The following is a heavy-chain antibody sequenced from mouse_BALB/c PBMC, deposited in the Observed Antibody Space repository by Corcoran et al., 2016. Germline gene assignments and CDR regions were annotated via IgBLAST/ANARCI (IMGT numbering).Heavy chain of an antibody. CDR1: GFDIKDTY. J-gene: IGHJ1*01. V-gene: IGHV14-3*02. CDR3: ARDGNYGYDDWYFDV. Sequence: EVQLQQSGAELVKPGASVKLSCTASGFDIKDTYMHWVKQRPEQGLEWIGRIDPANGNTKYDPKFQGKATIPADTSSNTAYLQLSSLTSEDTAVYYCARDGNYGYDDWYFDVWGAGTTVTVSS. D-gene: IGHD2-2*01. CDR2: IDPANGNT.